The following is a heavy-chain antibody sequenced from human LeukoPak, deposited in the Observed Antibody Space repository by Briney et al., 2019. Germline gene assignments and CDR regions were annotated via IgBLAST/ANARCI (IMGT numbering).Heavy chain of an antibody. CDR3: ARAPRGVVVKSDAFDI. V-gene: IGHV4-59*01. CDR1: GGSISSYY. CDR2: IYYSGST. Sequence: PSETLPLTCTVSGGSISSYYWSWIRQPPGKGLEWIGYIYYSGSTNYNPSLKSRVRTSVDTSKKQFSLKLSSVTAADTAVYYCARAPRGVVVKSDAFDIWGQGTMVTVSS. J-gene: IGHJ3*02. D-gene: IGHD2-15*01.